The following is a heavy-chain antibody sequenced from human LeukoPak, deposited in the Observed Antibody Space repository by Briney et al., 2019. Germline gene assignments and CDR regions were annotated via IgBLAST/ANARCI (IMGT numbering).Heavy chain of an antibody. D-gene: IGHD3-10*01. Sequence: GESLLSFCTGSGYIFANYWIGWVRQMPGKGLEWMGIIYPGDSDTKYSPSFQGQVTISADKSINTAYLQWSSLKASDTAMYYCARLDYYANSATDYWGQGTLVTVSS. V-gene: IGHV5-51*01. CDR1: GYIFANYW. CDR3: ARLDYYANSATDY. J-gene: IGHJ4*02. CDR2: IYPGDSDT.